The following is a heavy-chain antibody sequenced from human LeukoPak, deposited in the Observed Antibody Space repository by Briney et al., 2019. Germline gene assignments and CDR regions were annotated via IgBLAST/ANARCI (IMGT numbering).Heavy chain of an antibody. J-gene: IGHJ5*02. Sequence: GGSLRLSCAASGFTFSHFWMSWVRQAPGKGLEWVAYIKKTGSETYYVDSVKGRFTISRDNAKNSLYLQMNSLRAEDTAVYYCAKDSGSGWYFNWFDPWGQGTLVTVSS. D-gene: IGHD6-19*01. CDR1: GFTFSHFW. CDR3: AKDSGSGWYFNWFDP. V-gene: IGHV3-7*03. CDR2: IKKTGSET.